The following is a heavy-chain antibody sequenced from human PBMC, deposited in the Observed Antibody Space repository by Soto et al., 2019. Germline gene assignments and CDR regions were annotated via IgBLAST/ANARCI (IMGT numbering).Heavy chain of an antibody. J-gene: IGHJ2*01. CDR3: ANGVGTTGRNGHWNLCF. D-gene: IGHD1-1*01. V-gene: IGHV3-23*01. CDR2: ISGSGGRK. CDR1: GFDFSTYA. Sequence: EVQLLESGGGLVKPGGSLRLSCAASGFDFSTYALSWVRQPPGKGLEWVSAISGSGGRKYNEDSVKGPFTISKDSTKKPLYLPMNSPKAKDADAYYCANGVGTTGRNGHWNLCFWGRGTLFTVSS.